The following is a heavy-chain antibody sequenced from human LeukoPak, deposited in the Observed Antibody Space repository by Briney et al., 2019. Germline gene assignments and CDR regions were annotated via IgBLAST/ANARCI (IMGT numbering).Heavy chain of an antibody. CDR3: ARDPGVSGYFDY. CDR1: GFTFDDYA. V-gene: IGHV3-9*01. D-gene: IGHD3-22*01. CDR2: ISWSSGSI. J-gene: IGHJ4*02. Sequence: QSGGSLRLSCAASGFTFDDYAMHWVRQAPGKGLEWVSGISWSSGSIDYADSVKGRFTISRDNAKNSLYLQMNSLRAEDTAVYYCARDPGVSGYFDYWGQGTLVTVSS.